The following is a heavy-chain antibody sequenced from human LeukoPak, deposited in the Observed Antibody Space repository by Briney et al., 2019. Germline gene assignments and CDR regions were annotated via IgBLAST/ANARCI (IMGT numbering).Heavy chain of an antibody. CDR1: GGSISSSSYY. J-gene: IGHJ6*03. D-gene: IGHD2-15*01. Sequence: SETLSLTCTVSGGSISSSSYYWGWIRQPPGKGLEWIGSIYYSGSTYYNPSLKSRVTISVDTSKNQFSLKLSSVTAADTAVYYCARATGCGGGGCPISHFYYYYQMDVWGKGTSVTVSS. CDR2: IYYSGST. CDR3: ARATGCGGGGCPISHFYYYYQMDV. V-gene: IGHV4-39*07.